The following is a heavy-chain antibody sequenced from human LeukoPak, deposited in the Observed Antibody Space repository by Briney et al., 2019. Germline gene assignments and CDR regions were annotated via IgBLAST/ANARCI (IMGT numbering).Heavy chain of an antibody. V-gene: IGHV1-69*01. D-gene: IGHD6-13*01. J-gene: IGHJ6*03. Sequence: SVKVSCKASGGTFSSYAISWVRHAPGQGLEWMGGIIPIFGTANYAQKFQGRVTITADESTSTAYMELSSLRSEDTAVYYCARGRRGSSWYYYYMDVWGKGTTVTISS. CDR1: GGTFSSYA. CDR2: IIPIFGTA. CDR3: ARGRRGSSWYYYYMDV.